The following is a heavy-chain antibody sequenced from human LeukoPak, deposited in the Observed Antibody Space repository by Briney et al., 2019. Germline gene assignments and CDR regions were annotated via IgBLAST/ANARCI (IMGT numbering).Heavy chain of an antibody. CDR2: ISGSGGST. Sequence: GGSLRLSCAASGFSVNSNYMSWVRQAPGKGLEWVSAISGSGGSTYYADSVKGRFTISRDNSKNTLYLQMNSLRAEDTAVYYCAKDCSSTSCLDYWGQGTLVTVSS. D-gene: IGHD2-2*01. CDR3: AKDCSSTSCLDY. CDR1: GFSVNSNY. V-gene: IGHV3-23*01. J-gene: IGHJ4*02.